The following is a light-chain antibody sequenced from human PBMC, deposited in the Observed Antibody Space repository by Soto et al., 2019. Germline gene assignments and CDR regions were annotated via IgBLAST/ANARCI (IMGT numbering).Light chain of an antibody. CDR1: SGYSNYK. J-gene: IGLJ3*02. CDR2: VGTGGMVG. CDR3: GAGHGSGNNFVWV. V-gene: IGLV9-49*01. Sequence: QLVLTQPPSASASLGLSVTLTCTLSSGYSNYKVDWYQQRPGKGPRFVMRVGTGGMVGSKVDDIPDRFSVLGSGLNRYLTIKNIQEEDGSDYHLGAGHGSGNNFVWVLGGGTQVTVL.